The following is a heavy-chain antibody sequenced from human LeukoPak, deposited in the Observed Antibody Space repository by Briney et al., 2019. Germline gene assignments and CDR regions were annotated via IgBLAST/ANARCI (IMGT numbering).Heavy chain of an antibody. CDR3: ARGRAVAEY. D-gene: IGHD6-19*01. Sequence: PSETLSLTCTVSGGSISNYYWSWIRQPAGKGLEWIGRINTSGSTNYNPSLKSRVTMSADTSKNQFSLQLSSVTATDTAVYYCARGRAVAEYRGQGILVTVSS. V-gene: IGHV4-4*07. CDR2: INTSGST. CDR1: GGSISNYY. J-gene: IGHJ4*02.